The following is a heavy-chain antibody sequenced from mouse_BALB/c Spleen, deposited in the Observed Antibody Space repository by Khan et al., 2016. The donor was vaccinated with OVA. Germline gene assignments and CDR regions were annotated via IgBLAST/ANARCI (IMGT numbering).Heavy chain of an antibody. CDR2: IYTYTGEP. CDR3: ARGSSRAMDY. CDR1: GYTFTNYG. D-gene: IGHD1-1*01. J-gene: IGHJ4*01. V-gene: IGHV9-3-1*01. Sequence: QIQLVQSGPELKKPGETVKISCKASGYTFTNYGMNWVKQAPGKGLKWMGWIYTYTGEPTYADDFKGRFAFSLASSASTAFLQINNLTNDDTATYFCARGSSRAMDYWGQGTSVTVSS.